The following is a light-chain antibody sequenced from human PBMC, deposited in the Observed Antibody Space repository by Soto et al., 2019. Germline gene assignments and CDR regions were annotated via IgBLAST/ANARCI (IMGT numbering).Light chain of an antibody. CDR1: QSVSTY. CDR2: DAS. CDR3: KQRSNGLT. Sequence: ELVLTQSPATLSLSPGARATLSCRASQSVSTYLVWYQQKPGQAPRLLIYDASNRATGIPARFSGSGSGTDFTLIISSLEPEDFAVYYCKQRSNGLTVGGGTKVDIK. V-gene: IGKV3-11*01. J-gene: IGKJ4*01.